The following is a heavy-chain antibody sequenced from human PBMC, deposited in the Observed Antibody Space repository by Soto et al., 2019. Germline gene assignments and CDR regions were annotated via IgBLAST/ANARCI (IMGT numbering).Heavy chain of an antibody. J-gene: IGHJ4*02. CDR1: GFTFSSYA. CDR2: ISYDGSNK. Sequence: QPGGSLRLSCAASGFTFSSYAMHWVRQAPGKGLEWVAVISYDGSNKYYADSVKGRFTISRDNSKNTLYLQMNSLRAEDTAVYYCARTNGVYSYGYYFDYWGQGTLVTVSS. D-gene: IGHD5-18*01. V-gene: IGHV3-30-3*01. CDR3: ARTNGVYSYGYYFDY.